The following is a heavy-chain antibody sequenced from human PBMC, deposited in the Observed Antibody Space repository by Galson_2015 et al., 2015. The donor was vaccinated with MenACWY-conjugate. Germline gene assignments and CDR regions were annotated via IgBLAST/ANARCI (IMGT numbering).Heavy chain of an antibody. Sequence: SLRLSCAASGFTFSDFSMNWVRQAPGKGLEWVSYISDRSSSISYADSVKGRFTISRDNAKNSLYLQMNSLRAEDTAVYYCARDRSSSSSPIDFWGQGTLVTVSS. J-gene: IGHJ4*02. D-gene: IGHD6-6*01. CDR1: GFTFSDFS. V-gene: IGHV3-48*04. CDR2: ISDRSSSI. CDR3: ARDRSSSSSPIDF.